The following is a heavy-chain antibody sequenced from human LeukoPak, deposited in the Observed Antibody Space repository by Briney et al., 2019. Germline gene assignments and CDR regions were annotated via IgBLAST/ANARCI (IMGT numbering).Heavy chain of an antibody. CDR2: IYHSGST. V-gene: IGHV4-4*02. D-gene: IGHD6-19*01. CDR3: ATNGWYCLDH. CDR1: GGSISSDNW. Sequence: PSGTLSLTCAVSGGSISSDNWWSWVRQPPGKGLEWIGEIYHSGSTNYNPSLQSRVTISVDKSNNHFFLRLTSVTAADTAVYYCATNGWYCLDHWGQGALVTVSS. J-gene: IGHJ1*01.